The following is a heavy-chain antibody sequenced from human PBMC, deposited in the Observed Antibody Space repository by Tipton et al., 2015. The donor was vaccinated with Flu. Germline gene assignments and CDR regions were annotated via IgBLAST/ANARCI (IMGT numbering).Heavy chain of an antibody. CDR2: IYHSGST. Sequence: GLVKPSGTLSLTCAVSNGSMSRNYWWSWVRQPPGKGLEWIGEIYHSGSTNYNPSLKSRVTISVDKSKNQFSLKLSSVTAADTAVYYCARMVVAAAGITKNFDYWGQGTLVTVSS. D-gene: IGHD6-13*01. CDR1: NGSMSRNYW. CDR3: ARMVVAAAGITKNFDY. J-gene: IGHJ4*02. V-gene: IGHV4-4*02.